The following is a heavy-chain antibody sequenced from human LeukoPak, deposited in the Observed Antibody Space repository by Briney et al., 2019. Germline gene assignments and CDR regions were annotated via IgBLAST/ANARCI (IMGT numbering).Heavy chain of an antibody. V-gene: IGHV7-4-1*02. Sequence: ASVKVSCKASGYTFTWYAMNWVRQAPGQGLEWMGWINTNTGNPTYAQGFTGRFVFSLDTSVSTAYLQISSLKAVDTAMYYCARDPGPDLYDGSGYYVYKWLDPWGQGTLVTVSS. CDR3: ARDPGPDLYDGSGYYVYKWLDP. J-gene: IGHJ5*02. CDR2: INTNTGNP. CDR1: GYTFTWYA. D-gene: IGHD3-22*01.